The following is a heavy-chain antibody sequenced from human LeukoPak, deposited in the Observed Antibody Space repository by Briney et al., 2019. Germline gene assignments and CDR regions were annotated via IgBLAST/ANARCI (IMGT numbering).Heavy chain of an antibody. CDR2: IIPIFGTA. J-gene: IGHJ6*04. Sequence: ASVRVSCKASGGTFSSYAMSWVRQAPGQGLEWMGGIIPIFGTANYAQKFQGRVTITADKSTSTAYMELSSLRSEDTAVYYCARGTLSWDHYYYYGMDVWGKGTTVTVSS. CDR3: ARGTLSWDHYYYYGMDV. V-gene: IGHV1-69*06. D-gene: IGHD6-13*01. CDR1: GGTFSSYA.